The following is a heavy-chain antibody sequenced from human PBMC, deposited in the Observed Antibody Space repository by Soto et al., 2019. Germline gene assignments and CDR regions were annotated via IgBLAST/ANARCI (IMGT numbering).Heavy chain of an antibody. CDR3: ARLPARGLYYYYYGMDV. CDR1: GYSFTSYW. Sequence: GESLKISCKGSGYSFTSYWIGWVRQMPGKGLELMGIIYPGDSDTRYSPSFQGQVTISADKSISTAYLQWSSLKASDTAMYYCARLPARGLYYYYYGMDVWGQGTTVTVSS. J-gene: IGHJ6*02. V-gene: IGHV5-51*01. CDR2: IYPGDSDT. D-gene: IGHD2-15*01.